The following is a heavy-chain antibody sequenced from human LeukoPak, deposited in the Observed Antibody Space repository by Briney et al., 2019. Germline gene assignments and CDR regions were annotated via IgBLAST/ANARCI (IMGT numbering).Heavy chain of an antibody. CDR3: ARRTDCSGGSCYSDDAFDI. V-gene: IGHV1-69*05. Sequence: SVKVSCKASGGTFSSHAISWVRQAPGQGLEWMGGIIPIFGTANYAQKFQGRVTITTDESTSTAYMELSSLRSEDTAVYYCARRTDCSGGSCYSDDAFDIWGQGTMVTVSS. D-gene: IGHD2-15*01. J-gene: IGHJ3*02. CDR2: IIPIFGTA. CDR1: GGTFSSHA.